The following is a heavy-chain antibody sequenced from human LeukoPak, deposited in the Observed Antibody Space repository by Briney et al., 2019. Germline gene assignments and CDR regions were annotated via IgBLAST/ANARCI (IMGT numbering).Heavy chain of an antibody. J-gene: IGHJ4*02. V-gene: IGHV1-2*06. CDR3: ARDYCSSTSCLFGY. D-gene: IGHD2-2*01. CDR1: GYTFTGYH. Sequence: ASVKVSCRASGYTFTGYHMHWVRRAPGQGLEWMGRINPNSGDTNYAQKFQGRVTMTRDTSISTAYMELSRLRSDDTAVYYCARDYCSSTSCLFGYWGQGALVTVSS. CDR2: INPNSGDT.